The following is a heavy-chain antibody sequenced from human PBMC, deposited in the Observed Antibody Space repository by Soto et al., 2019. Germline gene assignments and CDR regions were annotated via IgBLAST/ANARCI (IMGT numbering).Heavy chain of an antibody. J-gene: IGHJ5*02. V-gene: IGHV4-31*03. CDR2: IYYSGST. Sequence: PLETMCVTCTVAGGTIIIVTYYWSWIRKHPGKGLEWIGYIYYSGSTYYNPSLKSRVTISVDTSKKQFSLKLSSVTAADTAVYYCARQSRYLNWFDPWGQGTLVTGLL. CDR1: GGTIIIVTYY. D-gene: IGHD2-21*01. CDR3: ARQSRYLNWFDP.